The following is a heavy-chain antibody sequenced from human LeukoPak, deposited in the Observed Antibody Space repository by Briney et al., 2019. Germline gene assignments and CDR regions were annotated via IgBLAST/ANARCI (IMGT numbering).Heavy chain of an antibody. CDR3: ARSYNYGSRPFFDY. J-gene: IGHJ4*02. Sequence: ASVKVSCKASGGTFSSYAISWVRQAPGQGLEWMGGIIPIFGTANYAQKFQGRVTMTRDTSTSTVYMELSSLRSEDTAVYYCARSYNYGSRPFFDYWGQGTLVTVSS. CDR2: IIPIFGTA. D-gene: IGHD3-10*01. CDR1: GGTFSSYA. V-gene: IGHV1-69*05.